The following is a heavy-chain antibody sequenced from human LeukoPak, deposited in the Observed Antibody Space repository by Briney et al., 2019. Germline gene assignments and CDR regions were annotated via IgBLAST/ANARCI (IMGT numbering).Heavy chain of an antibody. J-gene: IGHJ4*02. Sequence: SGGSLRLSCAASGFIFSSYGMHWVRQAPGKGLEWEAVIWFDGSNKYYADSVKGRFTISRDNSKNMLYLQMHSLRAEDTAVFYCARSTYFGDYWGQGILVTVSS. CDR1: GFIFSSYG. D-gene: IGHD2/OR15-2a*01. V-gene: IGHV3-33*01. CDR2: IWFDGSNK. CDR3: ARSTYFGDY.